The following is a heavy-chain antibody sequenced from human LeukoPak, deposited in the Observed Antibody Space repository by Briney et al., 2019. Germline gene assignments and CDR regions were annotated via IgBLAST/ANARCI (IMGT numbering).Heavy chain of an antibody. CDR1: GFTFDDLG. Sequence: GGSLRLSCVASGFTFDDLGLSWVRQVPGRGLEWVARISWNGANTGYADSVKGRFTISRDNAENSLFLQMNSLTADDTALYYCARDHCSSTTCYFEDWGQGTLVTVSS. J-gene: IGHJ4*02. CDR3: ARDHCSSTTCYFED. D-gene: IGHD2-2*01. V-gene: IGHV3-20*04. CDR2: ISWNGANT.